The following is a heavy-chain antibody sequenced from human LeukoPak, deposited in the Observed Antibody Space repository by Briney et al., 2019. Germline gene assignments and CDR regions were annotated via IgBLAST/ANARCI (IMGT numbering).Heavy chain of an antibody. CDR1: GFTFDDYA. Sequence: GGSLRLSCAASGFTFDDYAMHWVRQAPGKGLEWVSGISWNSGSIGYADSVKGRFTISRDNAKNSLYLQMNSLRAEDTAVFYCARSSWGDYWGQGTLVTVSS. D-gene: IGHD6-13*01. CDR3: ARSSWGDY. J-gene: IGHJ4*02. CDR2: ISWNSGSI. V-gene: IGHV3-9*01.